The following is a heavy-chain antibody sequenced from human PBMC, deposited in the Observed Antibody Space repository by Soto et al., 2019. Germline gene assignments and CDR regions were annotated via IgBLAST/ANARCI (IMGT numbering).Heavy chain of an antibody. CDR1: GGSISSYY. V-gene: IGHV4-59*01. CDR3: ARVRTTPWFDP. D-gene: IGHD1-7*01. J-gene: IGHJ5*02. Sequence: LSLTCTVSGGSISSYYWSWIRQPPGKGLEWIGYIYYSGSTNYNPSLKSRVTISVDTSKNQFSLKLSSVTAADTAVYYCARVRTTPWFDPWGQGTLVTVSS. CDR2: IYYSGST.